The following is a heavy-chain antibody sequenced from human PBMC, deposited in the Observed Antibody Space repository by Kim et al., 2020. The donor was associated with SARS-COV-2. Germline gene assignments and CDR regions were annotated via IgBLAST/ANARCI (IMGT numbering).Heavy chain of an antibody. J-gene: IGHJ5*02. CDR3: ARGSGYCSGGSCPP. D-gene: IGHD2-15*01. Sequence: SETLSLTCAVYGGSFSGYYWSWIRQPPGKGLEWIGEINHSGSTNYNPSLKSRVTISVDTSKNQFSLKLSSVTAADTAVYYCARGSGYCSGGSCPPWGQGTLVTVSS. V-gene: IGHV4-34*01. CDR1: GGSFSGYY. CDR2: INHSGST.